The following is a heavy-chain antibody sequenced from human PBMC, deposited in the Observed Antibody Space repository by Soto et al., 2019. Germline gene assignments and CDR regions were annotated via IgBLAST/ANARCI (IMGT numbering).Heavy chain of an antibody. D-gene: IGHD2-21*02. V-gene: IGHV3-30*18. J-gene: IGHJ4*02. Sequence: QVQLVESGGGVVQPGRSLRLSCAASGFTFSSYGMHWVRQAPGKGLEWVAVISYDGSNKYYADSVKGRFTISRDNSKNTLYLQMNSLRAEDTAVYYCAKDRIAYCGGDCISDFWGQGTLVTVSS. CDR1: GFTFSSYG. CDR2: ISYDGSNK. CDR3: AKDRIAYCGGDCISDF.